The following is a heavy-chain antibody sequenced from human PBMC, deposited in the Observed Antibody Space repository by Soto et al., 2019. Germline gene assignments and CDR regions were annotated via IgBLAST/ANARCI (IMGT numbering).Heavy chain of an antibody. CDR2: INPNSGGT. V-gene: IGHV1-2*02. Sequence: ASVKVSCKASGYTSTGYYMHWVRQAPGQGLEWMGWINPNSGGTNYAQKFQGRVTMTRDTSISTAYMELSRLRSDDTAVYYCARCRKRLFELRYWFDPWGQGTLVTVSS. D-gene: IGHD3-22*01. CDR1: GYTSTGYY. J-gene: IGHJ5*02. CDR3: ARCRKRLFELRYWFDP.